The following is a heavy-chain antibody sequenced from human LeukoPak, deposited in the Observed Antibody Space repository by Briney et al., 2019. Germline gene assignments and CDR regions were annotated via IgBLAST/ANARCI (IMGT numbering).Heavy chain of an antibody. D-gene: IGHD1-26*01. CDR3: AKDLHGATGYYFDY. Sequence: GRSLRLSCAASGFTFDDYAMHWVRQAPGKGLEWVSGISWNSGSIGYADSVKGRFTISRDNAKNSLYLQMNSLRAEDTALYYCAKDLHGATGYYFDYWGQGTLATVSS. CDR2: ISWNSGSI. V-gene: IGHV3-9*01. J-gene: IGHJ4*02. CDR1: GFTFDDYA.